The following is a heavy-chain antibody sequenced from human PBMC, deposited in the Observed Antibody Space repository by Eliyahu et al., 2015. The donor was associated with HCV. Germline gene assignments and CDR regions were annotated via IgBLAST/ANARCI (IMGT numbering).Heavy chain of an antibody. CDR2: ISNSGTIT. D-gene: IGHD7-27*01. J-gene: IGHJ5*02. V-gene: IGHV3-11*01. CDR3: APRLSSGVDP. CDR1: GFDFSDYY. Sequence: QMQLVESGGGLVRPGGSLRLSCSASGFDFSDYYMGWIRQAPGKGLEWVSHISNSGTITYYADSVKGRFTISRDNAKNSLYLQMNSLRAEDTAVYYCAPRLSSGVDPWGQGALVTVSS.